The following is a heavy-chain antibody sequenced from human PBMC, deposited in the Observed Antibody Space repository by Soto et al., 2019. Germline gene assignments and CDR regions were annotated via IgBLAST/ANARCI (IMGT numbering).Heavy chain of an antibody. J-gene: IGHJ4*02. CDR2: IQYTGST. CDR3: ARGPYGGYCDY. Sequence: PSETLSLTCTVSGGSINNYYWAWIRQPPGKGLEWIGYIQYTGSTNYHPSLKSRVTISVDTSKNQFSLKLSSVTAADTAVYYCARGPYGGYCDYSGQGTLVTVSS. CDR1: GGSINNYY. D-gene: IGHD3-10*01. V-gene: IGHV4-59*01.